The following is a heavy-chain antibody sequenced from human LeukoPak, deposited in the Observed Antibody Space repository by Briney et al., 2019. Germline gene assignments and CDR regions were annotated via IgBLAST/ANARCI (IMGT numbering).Heavy chain of an antibody. CDR3: AKDQGGNDY. V-gene: IGHV3-23*01. D-gene: IGHD4-23*01. Sequence: AGGSLRLSCAASGFTFSSYSLNWVRQAPGKGLEWVSAISGSGGRTYYADSVKGRFTISRDNAKNTLYLQMHSLRAEDTAVCYCAKDQGGNDYWGQGTLVTVSS. CDR2: ISGSGGRT. J-gene: IGHJ4*02. CDR1: GFTFSSYS.